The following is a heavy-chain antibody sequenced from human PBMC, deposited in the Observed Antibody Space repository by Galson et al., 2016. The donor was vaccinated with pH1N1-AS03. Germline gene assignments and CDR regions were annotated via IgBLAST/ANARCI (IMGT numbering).Heavy chain of an antibody. CDR1: GYISTGFY. Sequence: SVKVSCKASGYISTGFYVHWVRQAPGQGLEWMGWINPNNGVTNYAQKFQAWVTMTGDTSISTAYMELYGLKSDDTAVYYCARDPRGPCSSASCPTTYYFGMDVWGQGILVTVSS. J-gene: IGHJ6*02. CDR2: INPNNGVT. V-gene: IGHV1-2*04. CDR3: ARDPRGPCSSASCPTTYYFGMDV. D-gene: IGHD1-26*01.